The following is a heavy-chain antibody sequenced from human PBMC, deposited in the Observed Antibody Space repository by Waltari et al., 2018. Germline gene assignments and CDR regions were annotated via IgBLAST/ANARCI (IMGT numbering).Heavy chain of an antibody. Sequence: QVQLQQWGAGLLKPSETLSLTCAVYGGSFSGYYWSWIRQPPGKGLEWIGEINHSGSTNYSPSLKGRVTISVDTSKNQFSLKLSSVTAADTAVYYCARGLFDGPDYWGQGTLVTVSS. CDR1: GGSFSGYY. CDR2: INHSGST. CDR3: ARGLFDGPDY. J-gene: IGHJ4*02. V-gene: IGHV4-34*01.